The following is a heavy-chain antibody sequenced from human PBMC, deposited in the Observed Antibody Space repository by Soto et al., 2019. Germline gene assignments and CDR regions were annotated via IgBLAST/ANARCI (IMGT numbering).Heavy chain of an antibody. J-gene: IGHJ5*01. CDR1: GGTVSNYA. CDR2: IIPIFGTT. D-gene: IGHD5-12*01. CDR3: AKDGGADGYFGNWLDS. V-gene: IGHV1-69*15. Sequence: QVQLVQSGAEVKKPGSSVKVSCKASGGTVSNYAITWVRQAPGQGLEWVARIIPIFGTTNVAQKFQGRVTITADESTTTAYMELSGLRSDHTAVYYCAKDGGADGYFGNWLDSWGQGTLVTVSS.